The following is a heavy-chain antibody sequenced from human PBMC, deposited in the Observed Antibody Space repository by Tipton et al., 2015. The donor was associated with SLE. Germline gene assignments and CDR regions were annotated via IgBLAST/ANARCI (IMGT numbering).Heavy chain of an antibody. D-gene: IGHD1-1*01. J-gene: IGHJ4*02. Sequence: SLRLSCAASGFTFSSYSMNWVRQAPGKGLEWVSFISSSSSIIKYADSVKGRFIISRDNAKNSLYLQMNSLKPEDTAFYYCAKDSDPMGWKSYIDYLGQGTLVTVSS. V-gene: IGHV3-48*01. CDR3: AKDSDPMGWKSYIDY. CDR2: ISSSSSII. CDR1: GFTFSSYS.